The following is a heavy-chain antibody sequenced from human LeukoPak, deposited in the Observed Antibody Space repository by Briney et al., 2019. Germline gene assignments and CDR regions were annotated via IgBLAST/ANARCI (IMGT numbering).Heavy chain of an antibody. J-gene: IGHJ6*03. Sequence: GGSLRLSCAASGFTFSSYGMHWVRQAPGKGLEWVAVISYDGSNKYYADSVKGRFTISRDNSKNTLYLQMNSLRAEDTAVYYCAKGLRYSYGLNYYYYMDVWGKGTTVTVSS. CDR2: ISYDGSNK. D-gene: IGHD5-18*01. CDR1: GFTFSSYG. CDR3: AKGLRYSYGLNYYYYMDV. V-gene: IGHV3-30*18.